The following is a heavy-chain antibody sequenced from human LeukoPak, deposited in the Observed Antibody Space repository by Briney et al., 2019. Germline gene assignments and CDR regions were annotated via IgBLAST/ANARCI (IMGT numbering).Heavy chain of an antibody. CDR3: ARWSSGWSNAFDL. D-gene: IGHD6-19*01. V-gene: IGHV4-59*01. CDR1: GGSISSYY. Sequence: SPTLSLTRSVSGGSISSYYWRSIRQPPRKGLEWIGYIYYSGSTNYNSSLKSRVTISVDTSKNQFSLKLSSVTAADTAVYYCARWSSGWSNAFDLWGQGTMVTVSS. J-gene: IGHJ3*01. CDR2: IYYSGST.